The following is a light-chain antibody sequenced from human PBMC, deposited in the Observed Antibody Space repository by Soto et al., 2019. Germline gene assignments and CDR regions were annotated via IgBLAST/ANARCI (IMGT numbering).Light chain of an antibody. V-gene: IGKV2-28*01. J-gene: IGKJ1*01. CDR2: LGS. CDR1: LSLLHSNGYNY. CDR3: MQPLQTPRT. Sequence: DIVMTQSPLSLPVTPGEPASISCRSSLSLLHSNGYNYLDWYLQKPWQSPQLLIYLGSNRASGVPDRFSGSGSGTDFTLKLSRVEAEDVGVYYCMQPLQTPRTFGQGTKVEIK.